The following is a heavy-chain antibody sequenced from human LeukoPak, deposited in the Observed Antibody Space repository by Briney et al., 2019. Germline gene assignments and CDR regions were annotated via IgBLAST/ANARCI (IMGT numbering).Heavy chain of an antibody. Sequence: GGSLRLSCAASGFTVSNNYMSWVRQAPGKGLEWVSVFYSGSSTYYADSVKGRFTISRDNSKNTLYLQMNSLRVEDTAVYYCAREGLIDGAFDIWGQGTMVTVSS. V-gene: IGHV3-66*01. CDR2: FYSGSST. CDR3: AREGLIDGAFDI. CDR1: GFTVSNNY. J-gene: IGHJ3*02. D-gene: IGHD2-8*01.